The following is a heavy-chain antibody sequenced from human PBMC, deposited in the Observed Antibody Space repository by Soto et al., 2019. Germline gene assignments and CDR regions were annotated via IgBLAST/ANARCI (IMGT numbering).Heavy chain of an antibody. Sequence: ASVKVSCKASGYSFTNNDVSWVRQATGQGLEWMGWMNPGSGDTGYAQKLQGRVTMTRDISTATAYMELSSLRSDDTAIYYCARMASFGSLNWFDPWGQGTLVTVSS. D-gene: IGHD3-10*01. CDR3: ARMASFGSLNWFDP. CDR1: GYSFTNND. CDR2: MNPGSGDT. V-gene: IGHV1-8*01. J-gene: IGHJ5*02.